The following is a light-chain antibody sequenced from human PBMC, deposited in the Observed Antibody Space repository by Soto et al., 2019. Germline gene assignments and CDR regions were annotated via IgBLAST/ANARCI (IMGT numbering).Light chain of an antibody. J-gene: IGLJ1*01. CDR3: QSYDSSLTGSKV. V-gene: IGLV1-40*01. CDR2: GNS. CDR1: SSNIGAGFD. Sequence: QSALTQPPSVSGAPGQRVTISCTGSSSNIGAGFDVHWYQQLPGTAPKLLIYGNSNRPSGVPDRFSGSRSGTSASLAITGLQAEDEADYYCQSYDSSLTGSKVFGSGTKATV.